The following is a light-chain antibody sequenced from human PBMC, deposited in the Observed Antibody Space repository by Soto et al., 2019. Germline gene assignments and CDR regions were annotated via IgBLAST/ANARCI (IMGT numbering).Light chain of an antibody. CDR1: SSDVGGYHY. CDR3: TSYTSSSVWV. V-gene: IGLV2-14*01. J-gene: IGLJ3*02. CDR2: DVS. Sequence: QSVLTQPASVSGSPGQSITISCTGTSSDVGGYHYVSWYQRHPGKAPKLMIFDVSNRPSGISNRFSGSKSGNTASLTISGRQDEDEADYYCTSYTSSSVWVFGGGTQLTVL.